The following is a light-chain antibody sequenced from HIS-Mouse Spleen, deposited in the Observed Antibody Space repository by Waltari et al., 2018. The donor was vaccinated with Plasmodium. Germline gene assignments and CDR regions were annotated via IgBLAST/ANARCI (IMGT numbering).Light chain of an antibody. V-gene: IGKV3-15*01. CDR3: QQYNNWSFT. CDR1: QSVSSN. J-gene: IGKJ3*01. Sequence: ELVMTQSPATLSVSPGDRATPSCRASQSVSSNLAWYQQKPGQAPRLLIYGASTRATSIPARFSGSGSGTEFTLTISSLQSEDFAVYYCQQYNNWSFTFGPGTKVDIK. CDR2: GAS.